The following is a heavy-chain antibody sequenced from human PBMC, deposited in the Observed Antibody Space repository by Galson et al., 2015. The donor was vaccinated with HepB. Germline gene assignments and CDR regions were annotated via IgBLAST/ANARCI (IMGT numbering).Heavy chain of an antibody. CDR2: ISYDGSNK. J-gene: IGHJ6*02. Sequence: SLRLSCAASGFTFSSYGMHWSRQAPGKGLEWVAVISYDGSNKYYADSVKGRFTISRDNSKNTLYLQMNSLRAEDTAVYYCAKDLDYDFWSGYYTRRYYYYGMDVWGQGTTVTVSS. V-gene: IGHV3-30*18. CDR1: GFTFSSYG. D-gene: IGHD3-3*01. CDR3: AKDLDYDFWSGYYTRRYYYYGMDV.